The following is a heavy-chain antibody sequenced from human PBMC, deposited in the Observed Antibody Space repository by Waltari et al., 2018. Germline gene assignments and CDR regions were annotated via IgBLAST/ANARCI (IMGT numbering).Heavy chain of an antibody. CDR2: IIPSFGTA. CDR3: ASSVVVVAGAAFDI. D-gene: IGHD2-15*01. V-gene: IGHV1-69*08. CDR1: GGTFSSYA. Sequence: QVQLVQSGAEVKKPGSSVKVSCKASGGTFSSYAISWVRQAPGQGLEGMGRIIPSFGTANYAQKFQGRVTITADKSTSTAYMELSSLRSEDTAVYYCASSVVVVAGAAFDIWGQGTMVTVSS. J-gene: IGHJ3*02.